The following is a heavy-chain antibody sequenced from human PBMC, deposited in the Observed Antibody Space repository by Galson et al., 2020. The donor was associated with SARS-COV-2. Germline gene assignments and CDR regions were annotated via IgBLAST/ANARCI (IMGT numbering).Heavy chain of an antibody. V-gene: IGHV1-46*01. CDR2: INPSGGST. D-gene: IGHD4-4*01. CDR3: ARDPTVTTHLGDYLYYYYGMDV. CDR1: GYTFTSYY. J-gene: IGHJ6*02. Sequence: ASVTVSCKASGYTFTSYYMHWVRQAPGQGLEWMGIINPSGGSTSYAQKFQGRVTMTRDTSTSTVYMELSSLRSEDTAVYYCARDPTVTTHLGDYLYYYYGMDVWGQGTTVTVSS.